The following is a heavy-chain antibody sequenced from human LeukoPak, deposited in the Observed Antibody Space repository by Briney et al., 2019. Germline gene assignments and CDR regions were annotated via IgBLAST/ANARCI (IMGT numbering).Heavy chain of an antibody. D-gene: IGHD1/OR15-1a*01. CDR3: ARLNVLNNSVLHHFDR. CDR2: INYSGNT. Sequence: SETLSLTCTVSGGSISDYYWGWIRQPPGKGLEWIAYINYSGNTDYNPSLKSRVTISVDTSKNHFSLKLNSVTAADTAVYYCARLNVLNNSVLHHFDRWGQGTLVTVSS. CDR1: GGSISDYY. V-gene: IGHV4-59*08. J-gene: IGHJ4*02.